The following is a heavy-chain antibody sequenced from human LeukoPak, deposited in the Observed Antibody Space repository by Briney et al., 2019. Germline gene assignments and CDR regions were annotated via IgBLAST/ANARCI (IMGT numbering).Heavy chain of an antibody. CDR2: INPNSGGT. J-gene: IGHJ3*02. Sequence: ASVKVSCKASGYTFTGYYMHWVRQAPGQGPEWMGWINPNSGGTNYAQKFQGRVTMTRDTSISTAYMELSRLRSDDTAVYYCARDLPTGGIAVAGTNDAFDIWGQGTMVTVSS. V-gene: IGHV1-2*02. CDR3: ARDLPTGGIAVAGTNDAFDI. D-gene: IGHD6-19*01. CDR1: GYTFTGYY.